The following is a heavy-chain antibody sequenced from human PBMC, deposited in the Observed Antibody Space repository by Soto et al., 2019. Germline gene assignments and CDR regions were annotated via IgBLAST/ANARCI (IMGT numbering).Heavy chain of an antibody. V-gene: IGHV3-33*05. D-gene: IGHD3-3*01. CDR3: ARTYYDFWSGFSD. CDR1: GFNFSDYA. Sequence: QVQLVESGGRVVLPGTSLRLSCAASGFNFSDYAMHWIRQPPGKGLEWVAIISYEGSEKYYSDSVKGRFTISRDNSKNTVYLQMNSVRGDDTAVYYCARTYYDFWSGFSDWGQVALVSVSS. CDR2: ISYEGSEK. J-gene: IGHJ4*02.